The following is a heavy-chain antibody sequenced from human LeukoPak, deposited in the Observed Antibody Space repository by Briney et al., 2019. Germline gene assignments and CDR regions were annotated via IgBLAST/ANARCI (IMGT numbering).Heavy chain of an antibody. V-gene: IGHV3-23*01. Sequence: GGSLRLACAASGFTFSAYAMSWVRQAPGKGLEWVSPIGGSEGRTHYADSVKGRFTISRDNSKNTLYLQMNSLRAEDTAVYYCAKDSSSYDWGYMDVWGKGTTVTISS. CDR3: AKDSSSYDWGYMDV. D-gene: IGHD3-22*01. CDR1: GFTFSAYA. J-gene: IGHJ6*03. CDR2: IGGSEGRT.